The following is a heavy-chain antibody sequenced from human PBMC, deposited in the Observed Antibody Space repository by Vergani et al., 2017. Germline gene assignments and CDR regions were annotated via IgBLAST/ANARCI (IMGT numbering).Heavy chain of an antibody. CDR3: ARGGKRHGPYSSGWYGSPWFDP. J-gene: IGHJ5*02. V-gene: IGHV7-4-1*02. CDR1: GYTFTSYA. Sequence: QVQLVQSGAEVKKPGASVKVSCKASGYTFTSYAMNWVRQAPGQGLEWMGWINTNTGNPTYAQGFTGRVVFSLDTSVSTAYLQISSLKAEDTAVYYCARGGKRHGPYSSGWYGSPWFDPWGQGTLVTVSS. D-gene: IGHD6-19*01. CDR2: INTNTGNP.